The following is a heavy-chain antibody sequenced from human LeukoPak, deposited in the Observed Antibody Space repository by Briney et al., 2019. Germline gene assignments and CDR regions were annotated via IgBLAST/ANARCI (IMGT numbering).Heavy chain of an antibody. CDR3: ARGRELRYFDRLLYPFDY. CDR2: IYYSGST. V-gene: IGHV4-39*01. Sequence: SETLSLTCTVSGGSISSSSYYWGWIRQPPGKGLEWIGSIYYSGSTYYNPSLKSRVTISVDTSKNQFSLKLSSVTAADTAVYYCARGRELRYFDRLLYPFDYWGQGTLVTVSS. CDR1: GGSISSSSYY. J-gene: IGHJ4*02. D-gene: IGHD3-9*01.